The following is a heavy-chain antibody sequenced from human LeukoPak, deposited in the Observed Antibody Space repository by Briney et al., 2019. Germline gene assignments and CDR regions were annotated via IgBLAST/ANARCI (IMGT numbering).Heavy chain of an antibody. D-gene: IGHD5-18*01. Sequence: GGSLRLSCAASGFTFISCAMSWVRQAPGKGLEWVANIKKDGSEKYYVDSVKGRFTISRDNAKTSLYLQMNSLRAEDTAVYYCARDLSGVTGYTYGRGIDYWGQGTLVTVSS. V-gene: IGHV3-7*01. CDR2: IKKDGSEK. CDR1: GFTFISCA. CDR3: ARDLSGVTGYTYGRGIDY. J-gene: IGHJ4*02.